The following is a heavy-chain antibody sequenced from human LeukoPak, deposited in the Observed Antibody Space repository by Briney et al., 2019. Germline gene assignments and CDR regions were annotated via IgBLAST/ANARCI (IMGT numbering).Heavy chain of an antibody. J-gene: IGHJ4*02. CDR3: AKDLAMTTVGDY. Sequence: PGGSLRLSCAASGFTFSDYYMSWIRQAPGEGLEWVANIKQDGSEEYYVDSVKGRFTISRDNAKNSLYLQMNSLRAEDTAVYYCAKDLAMTTVGDYWGEGSLVTVSS. CDR1: GFTFSDYY. V-gene: IGHV3-7*01. D-gene: IGHD4-23*01. CDR2: IKQDGSEE.